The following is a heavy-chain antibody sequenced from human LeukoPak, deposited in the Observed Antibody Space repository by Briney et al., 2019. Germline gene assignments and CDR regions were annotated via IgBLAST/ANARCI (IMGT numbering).Heavy chain of an antibody. CDR2: IYTSGST. CDR1: GGSISSYY. CDR3: ARFYRSRVGGVVLNWFYP. V-gene: IGHV4-4*07. D-gene: IGHD3-3*01. J-gene: IGHJ5*02. Sequence: SETLSLTCTVSGGSISSYYWSWIRQPAGKGLEWIGRIYTSGSTNYNPSLKSRVTMSVDTSKNQFPLKLSSVTAADTAVYYCARFYRSRVGGVVLNWFYPWGQGTAVTVSS.